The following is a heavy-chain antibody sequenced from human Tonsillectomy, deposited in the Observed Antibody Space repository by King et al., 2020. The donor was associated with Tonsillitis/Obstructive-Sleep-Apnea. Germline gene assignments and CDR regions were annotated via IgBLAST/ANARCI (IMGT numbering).Heavy chain of an antibody. CDR1: GGSVSSSDYY. D-gene: IGHD2/OR15-2a*01. CDR3: ARHLLYTSSGDYFLDMFV. Sequence: QLQESGPGLVKPSETLSLTCTVSGGSVSSSDYYWGWIRQPPGKGLEWIATIYYDGTPYYNPPLKSRVTISVAPSKNQFSLNLNSVTAADTAVYHCARHLLYTSSGDYFLDMFVGGRGTPVTVSS. J-gene: IGHJ6*04. CDR2: IYYDGTP. V-gene: IGHV4-39*01.